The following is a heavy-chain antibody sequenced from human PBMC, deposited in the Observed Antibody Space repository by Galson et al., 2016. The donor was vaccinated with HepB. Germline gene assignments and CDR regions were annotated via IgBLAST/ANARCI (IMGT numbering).Heavy chain of an antibody. CDR2: ISYDGGNK. D-gene: IGHD3-22*01. Sequence: SLRLSCAASGFTFSSYGIHWVRQAPGKGLEWVAVISYDGGNKYYADSVKGRSTISRDNSKNTLFLQMNSLRTEDTAVYYCARDDGMYDSSGYSDYWGQGTLVTVSS. CDR3: ARDDGMYDSSGYSDY. J-gene: IGHJ4*02. V-gene: IGHV3-30*03. CDR1: GFTFSSYG.